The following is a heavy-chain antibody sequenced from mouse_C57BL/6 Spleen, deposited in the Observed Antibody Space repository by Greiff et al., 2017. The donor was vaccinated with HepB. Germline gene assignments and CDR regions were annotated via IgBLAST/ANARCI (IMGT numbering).Heavy chain of an antibody. CDR2: IYPGSGST. J-gene: IGHJ1*03. V-gene: IGHV1-55*01. D-gene: IGHD1-1*01. CDR1: GYTFTSYW. Sequence: QVQLKQPGAELVKPGASVKMSCKASGYTFTSYWINWVKQRPGQGLEWIGDIYPGSGSTNYTEKFKSKATLTVAKASSTAYMQLSSLTSEYSAVYYCARERYCGSSLCGYFDVWGTGTTVTVSS. CDR3: ARERYCGSSLCGYFDV.